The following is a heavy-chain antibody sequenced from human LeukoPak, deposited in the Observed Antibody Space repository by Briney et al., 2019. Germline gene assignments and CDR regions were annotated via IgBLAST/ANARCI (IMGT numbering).Heavy chain of an antibody. CDR3: ARVSYYDFWSGSEARFDY. D-gene: IGHD3-3*01. CDR2: IYHSGST. Sequence: PSETLSLTCAVSGYSISSGYYWGWIRQPPGKGLEWIGSIYHSGSTYYNPSLKSRVTISVDTSKNQFSLRLSSVTAADTAVYYCARVSYYDFWSGSEARFDYWGQGTLVTVSS. CDR1: GYSISSGYY. V-gene: IGHV4-38-2*01. J-gene: IGHJ4*02.